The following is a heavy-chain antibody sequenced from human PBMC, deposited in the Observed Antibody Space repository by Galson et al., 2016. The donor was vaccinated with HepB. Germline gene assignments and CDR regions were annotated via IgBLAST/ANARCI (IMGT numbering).Heavy chain of an antibody. CDR2: IYYSGST. CDR1: GDSIISGGHY. Sequence: TLSLTCTVSGDSIISGGHYWSWIRQHPGKGLEWIGYIYYSGSTYYNPSLKSRVTIDTSKNQFSLRLTSVTAADTAVYFCARAIPAAGTGDYYGMDVWGQGTTVTGSS. D-gene: IGHD6-13*01. CDR3: ARAIPAAGTGDYYGMDV. J-gene: IGHJ6*02. V-gene: IGHV4-31*03.